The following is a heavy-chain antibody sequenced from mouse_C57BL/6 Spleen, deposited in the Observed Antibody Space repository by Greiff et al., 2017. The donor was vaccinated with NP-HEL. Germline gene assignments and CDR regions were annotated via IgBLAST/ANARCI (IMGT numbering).Heavy chain of an antibody. Sequence: VMLVESGPGLVAPSQSLSITCTVSGFSFTSYAISWVRQPPGKGLEWLGVIWTGGGTNYNSALKSRLSISKDNSKSQVFLKMNSLQTDDTARYYCARDDGSSYGAMDYWGQGTSVTVSS. CDR2: IWTGGGT. V-gene: IGHV2-9-1*01. CDR3: ARDDGSSYGAMDY. D-gene: IGHD1-1*01. J-gene: IGHJ4*01. CDR1: GFSFTSYA.